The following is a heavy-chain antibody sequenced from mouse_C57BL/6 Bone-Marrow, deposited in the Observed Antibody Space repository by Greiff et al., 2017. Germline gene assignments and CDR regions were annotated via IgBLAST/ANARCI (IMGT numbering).Heavy chain of an antibody. D-gene: IGHD3-1*01. CDR1: GFTFSDYY. V-gene: IGHV5-12*01. Sequence: EVKLMESGGGLVQPGGSLKLSCAASGFTFSDYYMYWVRQTPEKRLEWVAYISNGGGSTYYPDTVKGRFTISRDNAKNTLYLQMSRLKSEDTAMYYCARHETCLGAMDYWGQGTSATVSS. CDR3: ARHETCLGAMDY. J-gene: IGHJ4*01. CDR2: ISNGGGST.